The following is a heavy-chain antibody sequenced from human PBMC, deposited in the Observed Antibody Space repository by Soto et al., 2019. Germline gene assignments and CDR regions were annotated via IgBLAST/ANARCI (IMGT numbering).Heavy chain of an antibody. V-gene: IGHV4-39*07. CDR1: GGSISSSSCR. Sequence: PSETLSLTCTVSGGSISSSSCRWGWIRQPPGKGLEWIASIKYSGTTFYSPSLKSRVTISVDTSKNQFSLKLTSATAADTAVYYCARDRRSYYSDGSGLDFWGQGTLVTVSS. CDR2: IKYSGTT. CDR3: ARDRRSYYSDGSGLDF. J-gene: IGHJ4*02. D-gene: IGHD3-22*01.